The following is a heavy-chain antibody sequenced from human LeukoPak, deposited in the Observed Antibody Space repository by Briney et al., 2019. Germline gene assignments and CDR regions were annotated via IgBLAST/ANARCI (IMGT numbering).Heavy chain of an antibody. CDR3: ARDRVPDY. V-gene: IGHV3-7*04. CDR1: GFIFSGYW. CDR2: IRQDGSDT. Sequence: GGSLRLSCAASGFIFSGYWMSWVRQAPGKGLEWVANIRQDGSDTYYLDSVRGRFTISKDNAKNSLFLQMNSLRAEDTAAYYCARDRVPDYWGQGTLVTVSS. D-gene: IGHD1-1*01. J-gene: IGHJ4*02.